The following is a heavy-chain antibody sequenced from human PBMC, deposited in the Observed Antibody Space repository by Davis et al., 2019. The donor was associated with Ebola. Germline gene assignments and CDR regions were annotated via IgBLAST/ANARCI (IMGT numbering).Heavy chain of an antibody. CDR1: GYTFTSYY. Sequence: ASVKVSCKASGYTFTSYYMHWVRQAPGQGLEWMGIINPSGGSTSYAQKFQERVTITRDMSTSTAYMELSSLRSEDTAVYYCAADISRSSANMDVWGQGTTVTVSS. V-gene: IGHV1-46*01. J-gene: IGHJ6*02. D-gene: IGHD2-2*01. CDR3: AADISRSSANMDV. CDR2: INPSGGST.